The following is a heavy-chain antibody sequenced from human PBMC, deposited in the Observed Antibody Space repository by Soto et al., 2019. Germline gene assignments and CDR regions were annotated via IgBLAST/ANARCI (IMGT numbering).Heavy chain of an antibody. D-gene: IGHD5-12*01. CDR2: IDYSGST. V-gene: IGHV4-39*01. CDR3: ARGIGYYCDY. J-gene: IGHJ4*02. Sequence: PSETLSLTCTVSGGSVSSSSYFWGWIRQPPGKGLEWIGNIDYSGSTYYNASLKGRVTISVDTSKNQFSLKLSAVTAADSAVYYCARGIGYYCDYWGQGTLVTVSS. CDR1: GGSVSSSSYF.